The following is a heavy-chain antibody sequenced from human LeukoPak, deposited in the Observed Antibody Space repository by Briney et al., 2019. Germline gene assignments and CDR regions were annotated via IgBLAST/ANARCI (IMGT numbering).Heavy chain of an antibody. CDR2: IYYSGST. J-gene: IGHJ6*03. CDR1: GGSISSYY. D-gene: IGHD1-1*01. V-gene: IGHV4-59*01. CDR3: ARVRSTNWKDFPLGHYYYYMDV. Sequence: SETLSLTCTVSGGSISSYYWSWIRQPPGKGLEWIGYIYYSGSTNHNPSLKSRVTISVDTSKNQFSLKLSSVTAADTAVYYCARVRSTNWKDFPLGHYYYYMDVWGKGTTVTVSS.